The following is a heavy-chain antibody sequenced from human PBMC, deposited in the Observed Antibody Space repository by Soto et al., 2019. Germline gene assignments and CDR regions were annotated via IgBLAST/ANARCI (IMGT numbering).Heavy chain of an antibody. CDR3: ARGIAAAAARGMDV. CDR2: INPNSGGT. Sequence: ASVKVSCKASGYPFACYYMHWVLQAPGQGLEWMGWINPNSGGTNYAQKFQGWVTMTRDTSISTAYMELSRLRSDDTAVYYCARGIAAAAARGMDVWGQGTTVTVSS. J-gene: IGHJ6*02. D-gene: IGHD6-13*01. V-gene: IGHV1-2*04. CDR1: GYPFACYY.